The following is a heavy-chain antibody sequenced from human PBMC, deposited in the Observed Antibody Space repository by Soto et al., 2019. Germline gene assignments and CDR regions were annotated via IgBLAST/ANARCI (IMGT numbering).Heavy chain of an antibody. D-gene: IGHD1-26*01. Sequence: QLVQSGPEVKKPGTSVKVSCKASGFTFTSYGISWVRQAPGQGLEWIGWISAYNGNTNYAQKLQGRVTMTTDTSTSTAYMELRSLRSDDTAVYYCARAGVTSYYDWFDPWGQGTLVTVSS. V-gene: IGHV1-18*04. CDR3: ARAGVTSYYDWFDP. CDR2: ISAYNGNT. J-gene: IGHJ5*02. CDR1: GFTFTSYG.